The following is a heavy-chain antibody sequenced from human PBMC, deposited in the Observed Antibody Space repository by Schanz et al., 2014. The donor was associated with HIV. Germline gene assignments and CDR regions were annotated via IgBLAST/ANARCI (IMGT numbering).Heavy chain of an antibody. Sequence: VQLVESGGGLVKPGGSLRLSCAVSGFTFRDYWMTWVRQAPGKGLEWLANIKEDGSVKGEVDSVKGRFTISRDNAKNTLYLQMNSLRAEDTAVYHCAKDGAPSGSYSYGMDVWGQGTTVTVSS. V-gene: IGHV3-7*01. CDR3: AKDGAPSGSYSYGMDV. J-gene: IGHJ6*02. CDR2: IKEDGSVK. CDR1: GFTFRDYW. D-gene: IGHD3-10*01.